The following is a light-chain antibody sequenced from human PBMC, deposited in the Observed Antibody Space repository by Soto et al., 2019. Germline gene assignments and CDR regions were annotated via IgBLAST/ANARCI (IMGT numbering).Light chain of an antibody. J-gene: IGLJ1*01. Sequence: QSVLTQPASVSGSPGQSITISCTGTSSDVGGYNYVSWYQQHPGKAPKVMIYEVSNRPSGVSNRFSTSKSGNTASLTISGYQVEDEAYYYRSSFTSSGTRVFGSGTKVTVL. CDR2: EVS. V-gene: IGLV2-14*01. CDR1: SSDVGGYNY. CDR3: SSFTSSGTRV.